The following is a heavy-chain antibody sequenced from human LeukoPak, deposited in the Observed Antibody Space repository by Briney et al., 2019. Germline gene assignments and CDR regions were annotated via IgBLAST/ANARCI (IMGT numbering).Heavy chain of an antibody. V-gene: IGHV4-39*01. Sequence: SETLSLTCTVSGGSISSSSYYWGWIRQPPGKGLEWIGSIYYRGSTYYNPSLTSRVTISVDTSKNQFSLKLSSVTAADTAVYYCCRTTWDIVVVVAAHYYFDYWGQGTLVTVSS. CDR3: CRTTWDIVVVVAAHYYFDY. CDR1: GGSISSSSYY. CDR2: IYYRGST. D-gene: IGHD2-15*01. J-gene: IGHJ4*02.